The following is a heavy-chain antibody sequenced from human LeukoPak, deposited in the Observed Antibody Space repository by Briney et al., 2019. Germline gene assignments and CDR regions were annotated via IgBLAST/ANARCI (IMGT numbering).Heavy chain of an antibody. V-gene: IGHV1-69*06. Sequence: ASVKVSCKASGGTFSSYAISWVRQAPGQGLEWMGGIIPIFGTANYAKKFQGRVTITADKSTSTAYMELSSLRSEDTAVYYCASDHGTYDYVWGSYRYTDYWGQGTLVTVSS. D-gene: IGHD3-16*02. CDR3: ASDHGTYDYVWGSYRYTDY. CDR2: IIPIFGTA. J-gene: IGHJ4*02. CDR1: GGTFSSYA.